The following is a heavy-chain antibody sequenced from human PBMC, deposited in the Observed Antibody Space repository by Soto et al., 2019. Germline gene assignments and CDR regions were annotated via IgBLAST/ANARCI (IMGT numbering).Heavy chain of an antibody. CDR2: ISYDGSNK. V-gene: IGHV3-30*18. D-gene: IGHD1-26*01. J-gene: IGHJ3*02. CDR1: GFTFSSYG. CDR3: AKDQLHSGDGAFDI. Sequence: CLRLSCAASGFTFSSYGMHWVRQAPGKGLEWVAVISYDGSNKYYADSVKGRFTISRDNSKNTLYLQMNSLRAEDTAVYYCAKDQLHSGDGAFDIWGQGQWSPSPQ.